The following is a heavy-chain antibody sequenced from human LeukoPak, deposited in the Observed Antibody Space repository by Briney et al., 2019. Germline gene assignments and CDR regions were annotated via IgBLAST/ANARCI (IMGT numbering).Heavy chain of an antibody. D-gene: IGHD3-10*01. CDR3: AKDLVWFGELLPFDY. V-gene: IGHV3-30*18. J-gene: IGHJ4*02. Sequence: GGSLRLSCAASGFTFSSYGMHWVRQAPGKGLEWVAVISYDGSNKYYADSVKGRFTISRDNSKNTLYLQMNSLRAEDTAVYYCAKDLVWFGELLPFDYWGQGTLVIVS. CDR2: ISYDGSNK. CDR1: GFTFSSYG.